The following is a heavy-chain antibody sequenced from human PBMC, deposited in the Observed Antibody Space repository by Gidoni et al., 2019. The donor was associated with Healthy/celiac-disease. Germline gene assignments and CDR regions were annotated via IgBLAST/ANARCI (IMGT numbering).Heavy chain of an antibody. J-gene: IGHJ6*02. D-gene: IGHD3-10*01. Sequence: QVQLVQSGAEVKKPGASVKVSCTASGYTFTGYYMHWVRQAPGQGLEWMGWINPNSGGTNYAQKFQGRVTMTRDTSISTAYMELSRLRSDDTAVYYCAREGGYGSIWYYGMDVWGQGTTVTVSS. V-gene: IGHV1-2*02. CDR3: AREGGYGSIWYYGMDV. CDR2: INPNSGGT. CDR1: GYTFTGYY.